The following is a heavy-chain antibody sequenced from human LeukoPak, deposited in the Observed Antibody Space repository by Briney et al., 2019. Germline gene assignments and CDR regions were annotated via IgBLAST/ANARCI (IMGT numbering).Heavy chain of an antibody. CDR1: GFTFTSSA. V-gene: IGHV1-58*01. CDR2: IVVGSGNT. CDR3: ATDDVTTGTKTALGY. D-gene: IGHD1-1*01. Sequence: SVKVSCKASGFTFTSSAVQWVRQARGQGLEWIGWIVVGSGNTNYAQKFQERVTINRDKSTSTAYMELSSLRSEDTAVYYCATDDVTTGTKTALGYWGQGTLVTVSS. J-gene: IGHJ4*02.